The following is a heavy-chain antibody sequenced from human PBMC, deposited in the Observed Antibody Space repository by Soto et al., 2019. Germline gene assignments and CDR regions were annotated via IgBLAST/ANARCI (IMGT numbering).Heavy chain of an antibody. J-gene: IGHJ6*02. Sequence: GASVKVSCKASGYTFTGYYMHWVRQAPGQGLEWMGWINPNSGGTNYAQKFQGWVTMTRDTSISTAYMELSRLRSDDTAVYYCARGRRNCSGGSCYGYYYYYGMGVWGQGTTVTVPS. D-gene: IGHD2-15*01. CDR1: GYTFTGYY. V-gene: IGHV1-2*04. CDR2: INPNSGGT. CDR3: ARGRRNCSGGSCYGYYYYYGMGV.